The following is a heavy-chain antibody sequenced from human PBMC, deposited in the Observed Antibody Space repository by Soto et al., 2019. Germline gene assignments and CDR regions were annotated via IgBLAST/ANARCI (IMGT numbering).Heavy chain of an antibody. CDR3: ARGGSVVVVTDGFGY. Sequence: QVQLVQSGAEVKKPGASVKGSCKASGYTFTNFYVHWVRQAPGQGLEWMGRINPSGGSTSYAQRFQGRVTMTRDTSTNTVYMELRSLRSEDTAVYFCARGGSVVVVTDGFGYWGQGTLVTVSS. CDR2: INPSGGST. CDR1: GYTFTNFY. J-gene: IGHJ4*02. V-gene: IGHV1-46*01. D-gene: IGHD2-21*02.